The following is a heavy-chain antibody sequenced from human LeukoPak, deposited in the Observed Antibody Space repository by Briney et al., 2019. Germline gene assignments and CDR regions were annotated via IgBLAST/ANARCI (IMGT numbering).Heavy chain of an antibody. V-gene: IGHV4-39*01. Sequence: PSETLSLTCTVSGGSISSSNYYWGWIRQPPGKGREWIGSIYYSGSTYYNPSLKSRVTISVDTSKNQSSLKLSSATVEDTAVYYCARHIVVSAFDIWGQGTMVTVSS. CDR3: ARHIVVSAFDI. CDR2: IYYSGST. D-gene: IGHD3-22*01. J-gene: IGHJ3*02. CDR1: GGSISSSNYY.